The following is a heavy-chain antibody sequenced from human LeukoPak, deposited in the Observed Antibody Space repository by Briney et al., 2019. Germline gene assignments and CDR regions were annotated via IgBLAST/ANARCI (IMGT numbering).Heavy chain of an antibody. CDR1: GFTFSGYG. CDR3: AKGNYGGIYAS. J-gene: IGHJ5*02. D-gene: IGHD3-16*01. Sequence: GKSLRLSCAASGFTFSGYGMSWVRQAPGKGLEWVAHISHFPGDPWYANSVKGRFIISRDNSKGTVYLQMNSLRPEDSALYYCAKGNYGGIYASWGQGTMVTVSA. V-gene: IGHV3-23*01. CDR2: ISHFPGDP.